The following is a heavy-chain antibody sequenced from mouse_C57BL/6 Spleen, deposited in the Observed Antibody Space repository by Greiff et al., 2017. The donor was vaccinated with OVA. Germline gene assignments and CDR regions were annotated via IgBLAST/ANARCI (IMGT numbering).Heavy chain of an antibody. CDR3: AGYDYDGGGFAY. J-gene: IGHJ3*01. V-gene: IGHV2-2*01. D-gene: IGHD2-4*01. CDR1: GFSLTSYG. CDR2: IWSGGST. Sequence: VKLVESGPGLVQPSQSLSITCTVSGFSLTSYGVHWVRQSPGKGLEWLGVIWSGGSTDYNAAFISRLSISKDNSKSQVFFKMNSLQADDTAIYYCAGYDYDGGGFAYWGQGTLVTVSA.